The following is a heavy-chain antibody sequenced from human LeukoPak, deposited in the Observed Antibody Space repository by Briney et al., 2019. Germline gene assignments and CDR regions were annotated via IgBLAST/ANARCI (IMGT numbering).Heavy chain of an antibody. Sequence: ASVPVSCKAFGYTFTDYHMHWVRQAPGQGLEWMGWINPNSGDTDYAQKFQGRVTMTRDTTISTAYMEVSRLRSDDTAVFYCARDLAMYSPDLDYWGQGTLVTVSS. D-gene: IGHD1-26*01. CDR3: ARDLAMYSPDLDY. V-gene: IGHV1-2*02. CDR1: GYTFTDYH. J-gene: IGHJ4*02. CDR2: INPNSGDT.